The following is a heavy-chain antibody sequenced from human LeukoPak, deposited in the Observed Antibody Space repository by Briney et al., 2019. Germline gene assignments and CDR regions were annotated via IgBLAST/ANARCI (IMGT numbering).Heavy chain of an antibody. D-gene: IGHD3-10*01. CDR3: ARIRDENQLLWCSFDP. Sequence: GRSLRLSCAASGFRFSDFAMHWVRQAPGKGLEWVAVISYDGSDKFYADSLKGRFTISRDNSKNTLYVQMNSLRPEDTAMYHCARIRDENQLLWCSFDPWGQGTLVTVSS. CDR1: GFRFSDFA. J-gene: IGHJ5*02. V-gene: IGHV3-30-3*01. CDR2: ISYDGSDK.